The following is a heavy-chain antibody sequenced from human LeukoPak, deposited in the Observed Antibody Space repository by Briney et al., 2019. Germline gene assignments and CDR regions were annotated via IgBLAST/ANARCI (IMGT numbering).Heavy chain of an antibody. J-gene: IGHJ4*02. CDR3: AKDESGYCSGGSCYPVDY. Sequence: HPGGSLRLSCAASGFTFSSYGMSWVRQAPGKGLEWVSAISGSGGSTYYADSVKGRFTISRGNSKNTLYLQMNSLRAEDTAVYYCAKDESGYCSGGSCYPVDYWGQGTLVTVSS. CDR1: GFTFSSYG. CDR2: ISGSGGST. V-gene: IGHV3-23*01. D-gene: IGHD2-15*01.